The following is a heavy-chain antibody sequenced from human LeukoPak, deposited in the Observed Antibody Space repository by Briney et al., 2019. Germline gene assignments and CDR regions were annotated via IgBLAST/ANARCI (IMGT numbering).Heavy chain of an antibody. CDR3: ASLYDFWSGYPYY. J-gene: IGHJ4*02. CDR1: GFTFSSYA. CDR2: ISYDGSNK. V-gene: IGHV3-30-3*01. Sequence: PGRSLRLSCAASGFTFSSYAMHWVRQAPGKGLEWVAVISYDGSNKYYADSVKGRFTISRDNSKNTLYLQMNSLRAEDTAVYYCASLYDFWSGYPYYWGRGTLVTVCS. D-gene: IGHD3-3*01.